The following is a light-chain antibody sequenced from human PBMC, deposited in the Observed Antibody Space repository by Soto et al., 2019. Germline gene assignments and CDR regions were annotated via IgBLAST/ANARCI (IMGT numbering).Light chain of an antibody. Sequence: QSALTQPASVSGSPGQSITISCTGTSSDVGGYNYVSWYQQHPGKAPKLMLYDVSNRPSGVSNRFSGSKSGNTASLTISGLQAEDEADYYCSSYTSSSTRVFVGGTQLTVL. J-gene: IGLJ2*01. CDR1: SSDVGGYNY. V-gene: IGLV2-14*01. CDR2: DVS. CDR3: SSYTSSSTRV.